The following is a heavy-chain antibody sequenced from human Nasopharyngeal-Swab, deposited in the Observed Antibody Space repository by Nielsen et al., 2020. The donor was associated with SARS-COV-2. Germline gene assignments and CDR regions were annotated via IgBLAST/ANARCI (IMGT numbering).Heavy chain of an antibody. Sequence: VRQAPGKGLEWIGEIYHSGSTNYNPSLKSRVTISVDKSKNQFSLKLSSVTAADTAVYYCARAPPYYDFWSGYYKGWFDPWGQGTLVTVSS. D-gene: IGHD3-3*01. CDR2: IYHSGST. CDR3: ARAPPYYDFWSGYYKGWFDP. V-gene: IGHV4-4*02. J-gene: IGHJ5*02.